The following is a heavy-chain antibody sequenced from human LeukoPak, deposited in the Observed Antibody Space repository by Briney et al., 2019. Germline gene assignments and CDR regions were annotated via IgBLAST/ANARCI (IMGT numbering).Heavy chain of an antibody. V-gene: IGHV3-30*07. CDR3: ARVDSSWYPEYYFDY. Sequence: GGSLRLSCAASGFTFSSYAMHWVRQAPGKGLEWVAVISYDGSNKYYADSVKGRFTISRDNSKNTLYLQMNSLRAEDTAVYYCARVDSSWYPEYYFDYWGQGTLVTVSS. D-gene: IGHD6-13*01. CDR2: ISYDGSNK. J-gene: IGHJ4*02. CDR1: GFTFSSYA.